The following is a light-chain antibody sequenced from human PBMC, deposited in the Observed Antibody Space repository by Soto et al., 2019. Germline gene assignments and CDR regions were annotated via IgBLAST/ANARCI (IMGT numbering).Light chain of an antibody. J-gene: IGKJ4*01. V-gene: IGKV1D-12*01. CDR2: GAS. CDR3: QQAGSFPLT. Sequence: DIQMTQSPSSVSASIGDRVTITCRASQGVSNLLAWFQQKPGRAPKLLIYGASTLQSGVPSRFSGSGSGTEFTLTISSLQPEDFATYYCQQAGSFPLTYGGGTRVEIK. CDR1: QGVSNL.